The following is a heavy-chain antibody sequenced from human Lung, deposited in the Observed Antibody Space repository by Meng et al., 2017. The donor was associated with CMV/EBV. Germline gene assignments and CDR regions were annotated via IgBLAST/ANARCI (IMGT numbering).Heavy chain of an antibody. Sequence: VQRVQSGAEVKRPGASVKISCHASGYTFSGFYMNWARPAPGHGLEWLGRVNPVSDDTHYAQKFVGRLTVIRGATINTAFMELTSLRPDDTAVYYCAKSSDNGWSSWGPGTLVTVSS. V-gene: IGHV1-2*06. D-gene: IGHD6-19*01. CDR2: VNPVSDDT. J-gene: IGHJ4*01. CDR1: GYTFSGFY. CDR3: AKSSDNGWSS.